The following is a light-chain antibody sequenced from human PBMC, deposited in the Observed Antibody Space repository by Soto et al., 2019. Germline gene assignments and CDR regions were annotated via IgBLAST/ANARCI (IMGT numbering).Light chain of an antibody. Sequence: EMVLTQSPATMPLSTGNRATLSCRASQSVSSYLAWYQQKPGQAPRLLIYDASNRATGIPARFSGSGSGTDFNLTITSLEPADVAVYYCQQRSNWPSPFGERTTVAIK. CDR3: QQRSNWPSP. CDR2: DAS. V-gene: IGKV3-11*01. J-gene: IGKJ4*01. CDR1: QSVSSY.